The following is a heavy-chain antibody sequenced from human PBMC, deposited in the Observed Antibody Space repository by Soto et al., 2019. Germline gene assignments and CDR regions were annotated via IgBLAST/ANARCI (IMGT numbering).Heavy chain of an antibody. J-gene: IGHJ6*02. CDR2: ISGSGGST. V-gene: IGHV3-23*01. Sequence: EVQLLESGGGLVQPGGSLRLSCAASGFTFSSYAMSWVRQAPGKGLEWVSAISGSGGSTYYADSGKGRFTISRDNSKNALYLQMNSLRAEDTAVYYCAKREYSSSGYGMDVWGQGTTVTVSS. D-gene: IGHD6-13*01. CDR3: AKREYSSSGYGMDV. CDR1: GFTFSSYA.